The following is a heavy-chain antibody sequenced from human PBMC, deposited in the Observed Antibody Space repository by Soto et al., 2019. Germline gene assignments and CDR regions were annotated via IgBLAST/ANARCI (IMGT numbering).Heavy chain of an antibody. V-gene: IGHV1-69*12. J-gene: IGHJ2*01. CDR3: ARGNHRWLQLWYFDL. CDR1: GGTFSSYT. Sequence: QVQLVQSGAEVKKPGSSVTVSCKASGGTFSSYTISWVRQAPGQGLEWMGGIIPIFGTAHYAQKFQGRVTVTADESTSTAYMELSRLRSEDTAVYYCARGNHRWLQLWYFDLWGRGTLVTVSS. CDR2: IIPIFGTA. D-gene: IGHD5-12*01.